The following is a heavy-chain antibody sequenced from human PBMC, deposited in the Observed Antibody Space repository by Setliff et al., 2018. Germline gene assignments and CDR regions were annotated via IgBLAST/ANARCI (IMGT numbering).Heavy chain of an antibody. J-gene: IGHJ4*02. CDR1: GFTFSSYS. CDR2: ISSSSSTI. V-gene: IGHV3-48*01. Sequence: GESLKISCAASGFTFSSYSMNWVRQAPGKGLEWVSYISSSSSTIYYADSVKGRFTISRDNAKNSLYLQMNNLRAEDTAVYYCARDRGSGSYFLRYFDYWGQGTLVTVSS. D-gene: IGHD1-26*01. CDR3: ARDRGSGSYFLRYFDY.